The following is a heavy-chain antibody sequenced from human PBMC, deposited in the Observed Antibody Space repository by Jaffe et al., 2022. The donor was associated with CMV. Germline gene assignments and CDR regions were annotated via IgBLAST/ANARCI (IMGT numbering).Heavy chain of an antibody. J-gene: IGHJ6*02. V-gene: IGHV1-8*01. CDR2: MNPNSGNT. CDR3: ARSMYDFWSGYPPYYYYGMDV. D-gene: IGHD3-3*01. CDR1: GYTFTSYD. Sequence: QVQLVQSGAEVKKPGASVKVSCKASGYTFTSYDINWVRQATGQGLEWMGWMNPNSGNTGYAQKFQGRVTMTRNTSISTAYMELSSLRSEDTAVYYCARSMYDFWSGYPPYYYYGMDVWGQGTTVTVSS.